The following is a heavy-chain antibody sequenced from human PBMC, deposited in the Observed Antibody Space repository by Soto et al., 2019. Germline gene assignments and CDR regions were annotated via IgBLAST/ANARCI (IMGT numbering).Heavy chain of an antibody. CDR3: ATVPTYYYDPGY. CDR2: FDPEDGET. J-gene: IGHJ4*02. Sequence: APVKVSCKVSGYSLTELSMHWVRQAPGKGLEWMGGFDPEDGETIYAQKFQGRVTMTEDTSTDTAYMELSSLRSEDTAVYYCATVPTYYYDPGYWGQGTLGTVSS. CDR1: GYSLTELS. V-gene: IGHV1-24*01. D-gene: IGHD3-22*01.